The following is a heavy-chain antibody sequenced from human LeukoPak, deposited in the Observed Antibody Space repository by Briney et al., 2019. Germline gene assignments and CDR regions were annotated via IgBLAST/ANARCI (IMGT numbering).Heavy chain of an antibody. CDR3: ARQLVYYDFWSGYEDY. CDR1: GGSFSGYY. D-gene: IGHD3-3*01. Sequence: SETLSLTCAVYGGSFSGYYWSWIRQPPGKGLEWIGSIYYSGSTYYNPSLKSRVTISVDTSKNQFSLKLSSVTAADTAVYYCARQLVYYDFWSGYEDYWGQGTLVTVSS. CDR2: IYYSGST. V-gene: IGHV4-34*01. J-gene: IGHJ4*02.